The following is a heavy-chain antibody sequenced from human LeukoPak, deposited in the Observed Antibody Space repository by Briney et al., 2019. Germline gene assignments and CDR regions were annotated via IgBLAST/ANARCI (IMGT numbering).Heavy chain of an antibody. V-gene: IGHV1-18*01. Sequence: ASVKVSCKASGYTFTSYGISWVRQAPGQGLEWMGWISAYNGNTNYAQKLQGRVTMTTDTSTSTAYMELRSLRSDDTAVYYCARGKAAAGTVSSYYMDVWGKGTTVTISS. CDR3: ARGKAAAGTVSSYYMDV. D-gene: IGHD6-13*01. J-gene: IGHJ6*03. CDR2: ISAYNGNT. CDR1: GYTFTSYG.